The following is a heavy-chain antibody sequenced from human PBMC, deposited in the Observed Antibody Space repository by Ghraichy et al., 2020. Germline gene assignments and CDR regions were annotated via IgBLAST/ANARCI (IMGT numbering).Heavy chain of an antibody. V-gene: IGHV3-21*01. CDR2: ISSSSSYI. CDR3: ASFASGSYYEARWGDWFDP. D-gene: IGHD1-26*01. J-gene: IGHJ5*02. CDR1: GFTFSSYS. Sequence: GGSLRLSCAASGFTFSSYSMNWVRQAPGKGLEWVSSISSSSSYIYYADSVKGRFTISRDNAKNSLYLQMNSLRAEDTAVYYCASFASGSYYEARWGDWFDPWGQGTLVTVSS.